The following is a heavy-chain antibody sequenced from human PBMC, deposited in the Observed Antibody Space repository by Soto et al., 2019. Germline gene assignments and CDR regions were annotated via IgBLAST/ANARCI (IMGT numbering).Heavy chain of an antibody. Sequence: ASVKVSCKASGYTFTSYAIHWVRQAPGQRLEWMGWINAGYGNTKYSQKFQGRVTITRDTSASTAYMELSSLRSEDTAVYYCARGSPRNYDSSGFPLDWGQGTLVTVSS. V-gene: IGHV1-3*01. D-gene: IGHD3-22*01. CDR3: ARGSPRNYDSSGFPLD. J-gene: IGHJ4*02. CDR2: INAGYGNT. CDR1: GYTFTSYA.